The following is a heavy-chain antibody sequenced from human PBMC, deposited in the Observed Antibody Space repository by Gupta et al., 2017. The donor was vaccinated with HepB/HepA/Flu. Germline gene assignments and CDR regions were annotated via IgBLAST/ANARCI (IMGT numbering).Heavy chain of an antibody. CDR3: ARGGYGDHPYYFDN. J-gene: IGHJ4*02. D-gene: IGHD4-17*01. V-gene: IGHV4-4*02. Sequence: VRLQESGPGLVKPSGTLSLTCTVTGDSISGNKWWSWVRQSPGKGLEWLGEIFHTGTTEYNPSRESPVTISVDKSKNQFTLTVKSVTAADTAVYYCARGGYGDHPYYFDNGGQGTLVTVSS. CDR1: GDSISGNKW. CDR2: IFHTGTT.